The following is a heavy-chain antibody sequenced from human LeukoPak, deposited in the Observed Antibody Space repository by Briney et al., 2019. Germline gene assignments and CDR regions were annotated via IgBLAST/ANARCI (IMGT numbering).Heavy chain of an antibody. V-gene: IGHV3-73*01. D-gene: IGHD3-9*01. CDR2: IRSKANNYAI. CDR3: AKAGVWYFDWGKEGDYFDY. J-gene: IGHJ4*02. CDR1: GFVFSDSA. Sequence: GGSLRLSCAASGFVFSDSAIHWVRQASGRGLEWVGRIRSKANNYAIAYAESVNGRFTISRDESNNTAYVQMNSLRAEDTAVYYCAKAGVWYFDWGKEGDYFDYWGQGTLVTVSS.